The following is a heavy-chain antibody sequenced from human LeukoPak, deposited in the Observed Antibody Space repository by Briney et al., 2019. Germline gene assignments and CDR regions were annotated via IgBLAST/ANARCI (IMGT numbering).Heavy chain of an antibody. D-gene: IGHD2-8*01. V-gene: IGHV1-18*01. CDR1: GYTFTSYG. Sequence: GASVTVSCTASGYTFTSYGISWVRQAPGQGLERMGWISAYNGNTNYAQKLQSRVTMTTDTSTSTAYMELRSLRSDDTAVYYCARDLEEYCTNGVCYYFDYWGQGTLVTVSS. CDR2: ISAYNGNT. CDR3: ARDLEEYCTNGVCYYFDY. J-gene: IGHJ4*02.